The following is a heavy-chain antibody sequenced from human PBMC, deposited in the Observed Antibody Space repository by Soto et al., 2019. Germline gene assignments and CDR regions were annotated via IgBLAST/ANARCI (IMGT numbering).Heavy chain of an antibody. J-gene: IGHJ4*02. V-gene: IGHV3-23*01. CDR2: ISGTGGST. CDR3: AKIWVAATDDDY. Sequence: GGSLRLSCVGSGFTFSSYAMSWVRQAPGKGLEWVSAISGTGGSTFYSDSVKGRFTISRDNSKNTLYLQMNSLRVDDTAVYYCAKIWVAATDDDYWGQGTLVTVSS. D-gene: IGHD2-15*01. CDR1: GFTFSSYA.